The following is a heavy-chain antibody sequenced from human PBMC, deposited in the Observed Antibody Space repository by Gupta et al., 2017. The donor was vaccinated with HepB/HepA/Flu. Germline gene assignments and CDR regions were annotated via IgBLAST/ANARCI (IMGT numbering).Heavy chain of an antibody. CDR3: ARHYYYVWGSYRYTSDY. Sequence: QLQLQESVPGLVKHSETLYLPCTVAGASISSSSYYCGWIRQTPGKGLEWIGSIYYSGSTYYIPSLNSRVTISVDTSKNQFSLKLSSVTAADTAVYYCARHYYYVWGSYRYTSDYWGQGTLVTVSS. D-gene: IGHD3-16*02. J-gene: IGHJ4*02. CDR1: GASISSSSYY. V-gene: IGHV4-39*01. CDR2: IYYSGST.